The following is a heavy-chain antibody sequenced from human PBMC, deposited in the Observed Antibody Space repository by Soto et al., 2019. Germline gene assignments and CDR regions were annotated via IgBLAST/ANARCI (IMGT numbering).Heavy chain of an antibody. V-gene: IGHV3-33*01. Sequence: QVQLVESGGGVVQPGRSLRLSCAASGFTFSSYGMHWVRQAPGKGLEWVAVILYDGSNKYYADSVKGRFTISRDNSKNTLYLQMNSLRAEDTAVYYCARAPPHYDYGDYVFVFWGQGTLVTVSS. J-gene: IGHJ4*02. CDR1: GFTFSSYG. CDR3: ARAPPHYDYGDYVFVF. CDR2: ILYDGSNK. D-gene: IGHD4-17*01.